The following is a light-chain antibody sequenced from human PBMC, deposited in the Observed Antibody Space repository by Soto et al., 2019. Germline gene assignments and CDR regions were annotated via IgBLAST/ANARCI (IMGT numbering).Light chain of an antibody. V-gene: IGLV2-14*01. CDR2: EVN. CDR3: SSYTTTGTFV. J-gene: IGLJ1*01. CDR1: SSDVGSYNH. Sequence: QSALTQPASVSGSPGQSITISCTGNSSDVGSYNHVSWYQQHPGKAPQLMILEVNNRPSGVPDRFSGSKSGNTASLTISGPQTEDEADYFCSSYTTTGTFVFGRGTKLTVL.